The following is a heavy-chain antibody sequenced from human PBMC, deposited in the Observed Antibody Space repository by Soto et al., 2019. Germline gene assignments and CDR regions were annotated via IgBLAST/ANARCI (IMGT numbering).Heavy chain of an antibody. CDR2: INAGNGNT. D-gene: IGHD1-20*01. V-gene: IGHV1-3*05. CDR1: GYIFSDYA. J-gene: IGHJ4*02. CDR3: AQAGYNTSPFIDF. Sequence: QVQLVQSGAEERKPGASVKVSCKASGYIFSDYAFHWVRQAPGQRPEWVGWINAGNGNTKYLQKLKGRVTITRDTSASTAYMELSGLRSEDTAVYYCAQAGYNTSPFIDFWGQGTLVTVSS.